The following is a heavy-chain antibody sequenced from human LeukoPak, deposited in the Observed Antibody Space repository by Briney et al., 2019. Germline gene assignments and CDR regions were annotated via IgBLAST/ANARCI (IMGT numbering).Heavy chain of an antibody. CDR3: AKEGYDILSIDY. Sequence: GGSLRLSCAASGFTFSIYWMSWVRQAPGRGLEWVANIRQDGSDKYYVDSVKGRFTISRDNSKNTLYLQMNSLRAEDTAVYYCAKEGYDILSIDYWGQGTLVTVSS. CDR2: IRQDGSDK. D-gene: IGHD3-9*01. CDR1: GFTFSIYW. V-gene: IGHV3-7*05. J-gene: IGHJ4*02.